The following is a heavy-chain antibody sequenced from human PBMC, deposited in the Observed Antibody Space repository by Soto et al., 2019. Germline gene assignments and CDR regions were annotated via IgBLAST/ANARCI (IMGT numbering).Heavy chain of an antibody. Sequence: QVQLVESGGGVVQPGRSLRLSCAASGFTFSSYGMHWVRQAPGKGLEWVAVIWYDGSNKYYADSVKGRFTISRDNSKNTLYLQMISLRAKDTAVYYCARDVSSGSGDYWGQGTLVTVSS. V-gene: IGHV3-33*01. J-gene: IGHJ4*02. D-gene: IGHD3-22*01. CDR3: ARDVSSGSGDY. CDR1: GFTFSSYG. CDR2: IWYDGSNK.